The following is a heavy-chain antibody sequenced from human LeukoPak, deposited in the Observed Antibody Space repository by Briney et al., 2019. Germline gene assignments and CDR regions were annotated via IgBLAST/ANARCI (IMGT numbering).Heavy chain of an antibody. D-gene: IGHD3-22*01. CDR1: GYTFTGYY. CDR3: ARAGLGLGYYDSSGYYFGY. V-gene: IGHV1-2*02. CDR2: INPYSGGT. Sequence: ASVKVSCKAAGYTFTGYYMHSVRQAPGQGLEWWGWINPYSGGTNYARKCKGRVTMTRDTSIRTAYMELSRLRSDDTALYYCARAGLGLGYYDSSGYYFGYWGQGTLVTVSS. J-gene: IGHJ4*02.